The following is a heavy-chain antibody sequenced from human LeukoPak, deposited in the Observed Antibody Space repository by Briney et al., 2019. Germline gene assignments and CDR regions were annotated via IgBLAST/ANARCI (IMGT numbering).Heavy chain of an antibody. D-gene: IGHD2-15*01. Sequence: GGSLRLSCAASGFTFSNAWMSWVRQAPGKGLEWVGRIKSKTDGGTTDYAAPVKGRFTISRDDSKNTLYLQMNSLKTEGTAVYYCTTDGIVVVVAATIDYWGQGTLVTVSS. CDR2: IKSKTDGGTT. V-gene: IGHV3-15*01. CDR1: GFTFSNAW. CDR3: TTDGIVVVVAATIDY. J-gene: IGHJ4*02.